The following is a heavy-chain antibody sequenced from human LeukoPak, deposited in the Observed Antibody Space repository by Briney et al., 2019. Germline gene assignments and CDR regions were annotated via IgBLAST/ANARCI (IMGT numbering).Heavy chain of an antibody. Sequence: PGGSLRLSCAASGFTFSSYSMNWVRQAPGKGLEWVSYIISSSSTISYADSVKGRFTISRDNAKNSLFLQMNSLRAEDTAVYYCAAYGDYHYWGRGTLVTVSS. J-gene: IGHJ4*02. D-gene: IGHD4-17*01. CDR1: GFTFSSYS. CDR2: IISSSSTI. CDR3: AAYGDYHY. V-gene: IGHV3-48*01.